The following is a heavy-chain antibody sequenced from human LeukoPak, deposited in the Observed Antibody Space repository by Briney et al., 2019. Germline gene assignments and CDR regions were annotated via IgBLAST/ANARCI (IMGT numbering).Heavy chain of an antibody. V-gene: IGHV5-51*01. CDR2: IYPGDSDT. D-gene: IGHD3-22*01. CDR3: ARRLGYDSSGYSLYGMDV. J-gene: IGHJ6*02. Sequence: GESLKISCKDSGYSFTNYWIAWARQMPGKGLEWMGIIYPGDSDTRYSPSFQGQVTISADKSISTAYLQWSSLKASDTAMYYCARRLGYDSSGYSLYGMDVWGQGTTVTVSS. CDR1: GYSFTNYW.